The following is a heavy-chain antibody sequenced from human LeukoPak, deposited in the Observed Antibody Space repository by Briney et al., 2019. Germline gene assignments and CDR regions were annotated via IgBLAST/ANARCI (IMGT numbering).Heavy chain of an antibody. D-gene: IGHD3-16*02. CDR3: ARSDYVWGNYRPIPDY. V-gene: IGHV4-31*03. Sequence: SETLSLTCTVSGGSISSGGYYWSWIRQHPGKGLEWIGYINYNGVTYYNPSLKSRLTISVVDTSKNQFSLRLNSVTVADTAVYYCARSDYVWGNYRPIPDYWGQGTLVTVSS. J-gene: IGHJ4*02. CDR1: GGSISSGGYY. CDR2: INYNGVT.